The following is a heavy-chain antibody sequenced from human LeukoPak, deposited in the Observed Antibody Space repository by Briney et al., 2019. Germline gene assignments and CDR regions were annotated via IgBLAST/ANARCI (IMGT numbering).Heavy chain of an antibody. CDR3: ASLTTGILLLDY. V-gene: IGHV4-31*03. J-gene: IGHJ4*02. CDR1: GGSISSGGYY. CDR2: IYYSGST. Sequence: SETLSLTCTVSGGSISSGGYYWSWIRQHPGKGLEWIGYIYYSGSTYYNPSLKSRVTISVDTSKNQFSLKLSSVTAADTAVCYCASLTTGILLLDYWGQGTLVTVSS. D-gene: IGHD4-17*01.